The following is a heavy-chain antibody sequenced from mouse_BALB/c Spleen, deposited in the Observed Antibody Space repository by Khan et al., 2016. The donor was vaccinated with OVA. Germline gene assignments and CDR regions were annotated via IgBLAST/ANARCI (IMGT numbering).Heavy chain of an antibody. D-gene: IGHD1-1*02. CDR1: GYSFTNYG. CDR2: INTYTGEP. Sequence: VQSGPEVKKPGETVKISCKASGYSFTNYGMNWVRQAPGKGLKWMGWINTYTGEPTYADAFKGRFAFSLETSASTAYLQINNLKNEDTATYFCASGGYWYFDVWGAGTTVTVSS. J-gene: IGHJ1*01. CDR3: ASGGYWYFDV. V-gene: IGHV9-3-1*01.